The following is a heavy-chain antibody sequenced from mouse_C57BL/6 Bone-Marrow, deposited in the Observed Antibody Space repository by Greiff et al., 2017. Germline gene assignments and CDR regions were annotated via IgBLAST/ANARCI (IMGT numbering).Heavy chain of an antibody. J-gene: IGHJ2*01. V-gene: IGHV14-4*01. CDR1: GFNIKDDY. D-gene: IGHD2-3*01. CDR3: TYGYYEDY. CDR2: IDPENGDT. Sequence: VQLQQSGAELVRPGASVKLSCTASGFNIKDDYMHWVKQRPEQGLEWIGWIDPENGDTEYASKFQGKATITADTSSNTAYLQLCSLTSEDTSVYYCTYGYYEDYWGQGTTLTVSS.